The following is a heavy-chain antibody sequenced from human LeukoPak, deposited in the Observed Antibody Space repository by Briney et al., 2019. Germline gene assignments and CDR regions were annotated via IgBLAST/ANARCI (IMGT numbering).Heavy chain of an antibody. CDR2: IRSKANSYAT. Sequence: PGGSLRLPCAASGFTFSGSAMHWVPQASGKGLEWVGRIRSKANSYATAYAASVKGRFTISRDDSKNTAYLQMNSLKTEDTAVYYCTRQYGDSRGYWGQGTLVTVSS. CDR1: GFTFSGSA. D-gene: IGHD4-17*01. V-gene: IGHV3-73*01. J-gene: IGHJ4*02. CDR3: TRQYGDSRGY.